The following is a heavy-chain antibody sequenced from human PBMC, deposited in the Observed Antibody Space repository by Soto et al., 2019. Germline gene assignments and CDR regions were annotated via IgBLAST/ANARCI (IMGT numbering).Heavy chain of an antibody. CDR3: ARFAGPRSSSSLLYYFDY. CDR2: IYQSGST. CDR1: GGSISSGGYS. Sequence: SETLSLTCAVSGGSISSGGYSWGWIRQPPGKGLEWIGYIYQSGSTHYNSSLNSRVTISVDRSKNQFSLKLSSVTAADTAVYYCARFAGPRSSSSLLYYFDYWGQGTLVTVSS. J-gene: IGHJ4*02. V-gene: IGHV4-30-2*01. D-gene: IGHD6-6*01.